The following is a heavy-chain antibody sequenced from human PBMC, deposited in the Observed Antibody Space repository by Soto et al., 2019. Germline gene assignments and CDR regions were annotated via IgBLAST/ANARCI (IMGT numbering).Heavy chain of an antibody. CDR3: ARAFVGGSPYYYYMDV. D-gene: IGHD1-26*01. Sequence: ASVKVSCKASGGTFSSYAISWVRQAPGQGLEWMGGIIPIFGTANYAQKFQGRVTITADESTSTAYMELSSLRSEDTAVYYCARAFVGGSPYYYYMDVWGKGTTVTVSS. CDR1: GGTFSSYA. J-gene: IGHJ6*03. V-gene: IGHV1-69*13. CDR2: IIPIFGTA.